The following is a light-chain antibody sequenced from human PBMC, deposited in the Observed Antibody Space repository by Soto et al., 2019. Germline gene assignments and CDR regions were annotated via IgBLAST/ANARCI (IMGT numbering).Light chain of an antibody. Sequence: QSVLTQPASVSGAPGQSITISCTGTSRDVGSYNLVSWYQQHPGNAPNLIIYEGTKRPSGVSYRFSGSKSGNTASLTISGLQEEDEGDYHCCSFAGSSTYVFGTGTKVTVL. V-gene: IGLV2-23*01. J-gene: IGLJ1*01. CDR2: EGT. CDR3: CSFAGSSTYV. CDR1: SRDVGSYNL.